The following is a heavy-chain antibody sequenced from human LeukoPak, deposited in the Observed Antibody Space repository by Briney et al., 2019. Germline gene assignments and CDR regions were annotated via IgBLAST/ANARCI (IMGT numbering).Heavy chain of an antibody. CDR2: ISYDGRRK. V-gene: IGHV3-30*18. CDR1: GFTFKNYG. CDR3: VKDRGYNFFGMDA. J-gene: IGHJ6*02. Sequence: QPGGSLRLSCAASGFTFKNYGIHCVRQAPGKGLEWVAVISYDGRRKHYADPVKGRFTISRDNSKNTLYLQVNNLRFEDTAVYFCVKDRGYNFFGMDAWGQGTTVTVSS. D-gene: IGHD2-2*02.